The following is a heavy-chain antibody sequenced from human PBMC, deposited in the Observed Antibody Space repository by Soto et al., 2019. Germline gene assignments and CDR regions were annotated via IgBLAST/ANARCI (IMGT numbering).Heavy chain of an antibody. CDR1: GGSISSGDYY. CDR2: IYYSGST. J-gene: IGHJ5*02. Sequence: QVQLQESGPGLVKPSQTLSLTCTVSGGSISSGDYYWSWIRQPPGKGLEWIGYIYYSGSTYYNPSLKSRVTISVDTSKNQFSLKLSSVTAADTAVYYCARDRPVYGDYGSRNWFDPWGQGTLVTVSS. V-gene: IGHV4-30-4*01. CDR3: ARDRPVYGDYGSRNWFDP. D-gene: IGHD4-17*01.